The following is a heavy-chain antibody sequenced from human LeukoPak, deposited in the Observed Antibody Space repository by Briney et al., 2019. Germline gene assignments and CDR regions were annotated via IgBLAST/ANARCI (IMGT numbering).Heavy chain of an antibody. CDR1: GFTFTNYA. D-gene: IGHD1-26*01. CDR3: RGVGGASDY. Sequence: GGSLRLSCAASGFTFTNYAMHWVRQAPGEGLEYVSAISSNGGSTYYANSVKGRFTISRDNSKNTLYLQMGSLRAEDMAVYYCRGVGGASDYWGQGTLVTVSS. J-gene: IGHJ4*02. V-gene: IGHV3-64*01. CDR2: ISSNGGST.